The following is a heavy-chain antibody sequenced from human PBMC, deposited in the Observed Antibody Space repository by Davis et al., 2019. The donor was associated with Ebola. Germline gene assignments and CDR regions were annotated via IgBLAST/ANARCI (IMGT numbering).Heavy chain of an antibody. Sequence: PGGSLRLSCAASGFTFSSYSMNWVRQAPGKGLEWVAYISGSYTYYAESVKGRFTISRDDSQSTLFLQMNSLRPDDAAVYYCARGGGDYYYYGLDVWGQGTTVTVSS. V-gene: IGHV3-21*05. CDR2: ISGSYT. J-gene: IGHJ6*02. CDR1: GFTFSSYS. CDR3: ARGGGDYYYYGLDV. D-gene: IGHD2-15*01.